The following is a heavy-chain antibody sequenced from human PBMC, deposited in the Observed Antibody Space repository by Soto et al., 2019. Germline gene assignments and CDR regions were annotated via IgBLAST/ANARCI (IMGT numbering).Heavy chain of an antibody. CDR3: AKNGAMAGTGWFDP. V-gene: IGHV3-23*01. J-gene: IGHJ5*02. CDR2: ISGSGGST. CDR1: GFTFSSYA. Sequence: GGSLRLSCAASGFTFSSYAMSWVRQAPGKGLEWVSGISGSGGSTYYADSVKGRFTISRDNSKNTLYLQMNSLRAEDTAVYYCAKNGAMAGTGWFDPWGQGTLVTVSS. D-gene: IGHD6-19*01.